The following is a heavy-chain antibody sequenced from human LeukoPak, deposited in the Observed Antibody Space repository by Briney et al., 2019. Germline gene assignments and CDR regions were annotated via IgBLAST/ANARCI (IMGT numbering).Heavy chain of an antibody. CDR3: AKVGASEWSIVLGPVEY. CDR1: GFTFGNYG. D-gene: IGHD2-8*01. J-gene: IGHJ4*02. V-gene: IGHV3-30*18. Sequence: PGRSLRLSCAASGFTFGNYGMHWVRQAPGKGLEWVAVMSHDGSDKYYADSVKGRFTISRDNSKNTLYLQMNSLRAEDTAVYYCAKVGASEWSIVLGPVEYWGQGTLVTVSS. CDR2: MSHDGSDK.